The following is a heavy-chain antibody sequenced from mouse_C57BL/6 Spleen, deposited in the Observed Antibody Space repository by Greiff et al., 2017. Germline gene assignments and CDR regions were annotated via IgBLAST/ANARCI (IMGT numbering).Heavy chain of an antibody. CDR2: IYPGGGYT. CDR1: GYTFTNYW. D-gene: IGHD2-1*01. CDR3: ARDGNLSLGD. V-gene: IGHV1-63*01. Sequence: VQLVESGAELVRPGTSVKMSCKASGYTFTNYWIGWAKQRPGHGLEWIGDIYPGGGYTNYNEKFKGKATLTADTSSSTAYMQVSSLTSEDSAIYYFARDGNLSLGDWGQGTTVSVSS. J-gene: IGHJ4*01.